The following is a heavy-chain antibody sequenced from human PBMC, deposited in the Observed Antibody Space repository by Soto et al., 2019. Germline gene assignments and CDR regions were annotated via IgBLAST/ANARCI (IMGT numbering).Heavy chain of an antibody. Sequence: SETLSLTCTVSGGSISSYYWSWIRQPPGKGLEWIGYIYYSGSTNYNPSLKSRVTISVDTSKNQFSLKLSSVTAADTAVYYCARDSIYRVAGPQGDYYYGMDVWGQGTTVTVSS. CDR2: IYYSGST. V-gene: IGHV4-59*01. D-gene: IGHD6-19*01. CDR3: ARDSIYRVAGPQGDYYYGMDV. CDR1: GGSISSYY. J-gene: IGHJ6*02.